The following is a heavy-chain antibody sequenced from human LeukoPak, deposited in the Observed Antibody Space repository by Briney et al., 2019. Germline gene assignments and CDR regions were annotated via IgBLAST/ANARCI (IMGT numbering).Heavy chain of an antibody. V-gene: IGHV1-2*06. CDR1: GCTFTGYY. Sequence: GASVKVSCKASGCTFTGYYMHWVRQAPGQGLEWMGRINPNSGGTNYAQKFQGRVTMTRDTSISTAYMELSRLRSDDTAVYYCARIGPYYYDSSGYYYVADYWGQGTLVTVSS. CDR3: ARIGPYYYDSSGYYYVADY. J-gene: IGHJ4*02. CDR2: INPNSGGT. D-gene: IGHD3-22*01.